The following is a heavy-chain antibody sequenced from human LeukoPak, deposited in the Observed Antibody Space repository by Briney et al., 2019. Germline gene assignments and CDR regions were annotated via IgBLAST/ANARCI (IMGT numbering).Heavy chain of an antibody. CDR2: IYYSGST. CDR1: GGSISSSSYY. V-gene: IGHV4-39*01. Sequence: PSETLSLTCTVSGGSISSSSYYWGWIRQPPGKGLEWIGSIYYSGSTYYNPSLKSRVTISVDTSKNQFSLKLSSVTAADTAVYYCARHVPLIRDAFDIWGQGTMVTVSS. J-gene: IGHJ3*02. CDR3: ARHVPLIRDAFDI. D-gene: IGHD2-2*01.